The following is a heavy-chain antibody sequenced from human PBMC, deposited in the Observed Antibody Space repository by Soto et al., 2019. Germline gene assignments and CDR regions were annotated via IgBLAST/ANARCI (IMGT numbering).Heavy chain of an antibody. D-gene: IGHD3-10*01. CDR3: ASGGN. CDR2: MTHTGST. V-gene: IGHV4-34*01. CDR1: GGSLSGYY. Sequence: QVQLQQWGAGLLKPSETLSLTCAVFGGSLSGYYWSGIRQPPGKGLEGIGEMTHTGSTNYSPSLKTRLTISSDTSKNHFSLRLSSVTAADTAVYYCASGGNWGQGTLVTVSS. J-gene: IGHJ4*02.